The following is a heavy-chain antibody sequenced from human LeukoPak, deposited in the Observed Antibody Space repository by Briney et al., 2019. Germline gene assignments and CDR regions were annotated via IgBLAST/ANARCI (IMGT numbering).Heavy chain of an antibody. V-gene: IGHV1-3*01. CDR2: INAGDGNT. J-gene: IGHJ4*02. Sequence: ASVKVSCKASGYSFVDYAIHWVRQAPGQRLEWMGWINAGDGNTRYSQNLQGRLTVTRDTSASTAYMELSSLTSEDTAVYYCALGAYDYWGQGTLVTVS. CDR3: ALGAYDY. D-gene: IGHD1-26*01. CDR1: GYSFVDYA.